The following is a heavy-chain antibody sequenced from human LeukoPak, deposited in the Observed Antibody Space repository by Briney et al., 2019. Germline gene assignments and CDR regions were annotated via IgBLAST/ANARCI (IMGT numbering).Heavy chain of an antibody. CDR1: GFTFEDYG. CDR2: INWNGDST. D-gene: IGHD5-24*01. CDR3: AREGRGWVQIPHNWVEP. Sequence: GGPLRLSCAASGFTFEDYGMSWVRQVPGKGLEWVSGINWNGDSTGYADSVKGRFTISRDNAKSSVYLQLNSLRAEDQALYQRAREGRGWVQIPHNWVEPWGQGTLVNGS. J-gene: IGHJ5*02. V-gene: IGHV3-20*01.